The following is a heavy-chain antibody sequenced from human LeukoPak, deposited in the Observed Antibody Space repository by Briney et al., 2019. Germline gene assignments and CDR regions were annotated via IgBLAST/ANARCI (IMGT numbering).Heavy chain of an antibody. CDR3: ARDLGYCTNGVCHTRFAY. D-gene: IGHD2-8*01. Sequence: GGSLRLSCAASGFTFSNAWMTWVRQTPGKGLEWVASIKEDGSERQYVDSVKGRFSISRDNTKGSLFLQLNSLRAEDTAVYYCARDLGYCTNGVCHTRFAYWGQGTLVAVSS. CDR1: GFTFSNAW. J-gene: IGHJ4*02. V-gene: IGHV3-7*03. CDR2: IKEDGSER.